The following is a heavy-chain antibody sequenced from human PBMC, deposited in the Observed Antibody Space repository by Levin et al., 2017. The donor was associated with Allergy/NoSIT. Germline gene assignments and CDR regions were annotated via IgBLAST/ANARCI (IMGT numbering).Heavy chain of an antibody. CDR1: GFTFSDHY. V-gene: IGHV3-72*01. D-gene: IGHD4-17*01. CDR3: VRDRVAAGDPYYLDY. J-gene: IGHJ4*02. Sequence: LPGGSLRLSCAASGFTFSDHYMDWVRQAPGKGLEWVARSRNKANSYTTEYAASVKGRFTISRDDSKNSLYLQMNSLKTEDTAVYYCVRDRVAAGDPYYLDYWGQGTLVTVSS. CDR2: SRNKANSYTT.